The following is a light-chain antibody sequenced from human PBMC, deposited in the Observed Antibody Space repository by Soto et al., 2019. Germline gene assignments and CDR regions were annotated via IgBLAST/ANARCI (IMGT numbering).Light chain of an antibody. J-gene: IGKJ4*01. CDR1: QSISSW. CDR2: DAY. Sequence: DIQMTQSPSTLSASVGDRATITCRASQSISSWLAWYQQKPGKAHKLLIYDAYSLESGVQSRFSGSGSGTEFTLTIRSLQPDDFATYYCQQYNSYSLTVGGGTQVDI. CDR3: QQYNSYSLT. V-gene: IGKV1-5*01.